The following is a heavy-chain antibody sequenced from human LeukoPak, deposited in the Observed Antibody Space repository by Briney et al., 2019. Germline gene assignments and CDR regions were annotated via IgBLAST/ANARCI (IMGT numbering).Heavy chain of an antibody. V-gene: IGHV1-69*04. CDR1: GGTFSSYA. CDR3: ARVGIVPAGAHYYYYYGMDV. Sequence: SVKVSCKASGGTFSSYAISWVRQAPGQGLEWMGRIIPIFGIANYAQKFQGRVTITADKSTSTAYVELSSLRSEDTAVYYCARVGIVPAGAHYYYYYGMDVWGQGTTVTVSS. CDR2: IIPIFGIA. D-gene: IGHD2-2*01. J-gene: IGHJ6*02.